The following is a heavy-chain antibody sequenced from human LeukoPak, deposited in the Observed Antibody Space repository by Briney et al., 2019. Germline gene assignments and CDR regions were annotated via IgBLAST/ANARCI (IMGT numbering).Heavy chain of an antibody. J-gene: IGHJ3*02. CDR2: IYYSGST. CDR3: ARILTMYDAFDI. CDR1: GGSISSYY. D-gene: IGHD3-10*02. Sequence: SETLSLTCTVSGGSISSYYWSWIRQPPGKGLEWIGYIYYSGSTNYNPSLKSRVTTSVDTSKNQFSLKLSSVTAADTAVYYCARILTMYDAFDIWGQGTMVTVSS. V-gene: IGHV4-59*01.